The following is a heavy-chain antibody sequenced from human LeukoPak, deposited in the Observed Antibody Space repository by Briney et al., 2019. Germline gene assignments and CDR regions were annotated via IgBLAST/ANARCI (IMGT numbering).Heavy chain of an antibody. J-gene: IGHJ4*02. V-gene: IGHV3-53*01. CDR2: IYRDDTT. D-gene: IGHD3-22*01. Sequence: GGSLRLSCAASGFTFSNAYMSWVRQAPGKGLEWVSVIYRDDTTYYADSVKGRFTISRDNSKNTLYLQMNSLRAEDTAVYFCARAAYDSGSYIVNHDYWGQGTLVTVSS. CDR3: ARAAYDSGSYIVNHDY. CDR1: GFTFSNAY.